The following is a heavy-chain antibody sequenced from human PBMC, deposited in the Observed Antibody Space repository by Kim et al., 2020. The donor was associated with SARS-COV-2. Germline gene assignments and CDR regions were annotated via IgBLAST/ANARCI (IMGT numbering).Heavy chain of an antibody. CDR3: VRDYGDNPFDY. D-gene: IGHD2-21*01. V-gene: IGHV3-23*01. J-gene: IGHJ4*02. CDR2: LTNSGDRT. CDR1: GFTFSSYA. Sequence: GGSLRLSCAASGFTFSSYAMSWVRQAPGKGLEWVSGLTNSGDRTQYADSVKGRFTISRDNSKNTLYLQMNSLRAEDTAVYYCVRDYGDNPFDYWGQGTLVTVSS.